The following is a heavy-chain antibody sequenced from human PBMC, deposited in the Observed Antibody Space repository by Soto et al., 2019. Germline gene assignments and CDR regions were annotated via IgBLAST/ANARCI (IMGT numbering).Heavy chain of an antibody. CDR1: GFTFSDYS. CDR2: ISSSSSTI. CDR3: ARDAGSWGY. D-gene: IGHD3-10*01. J-gene: IGHJ4*02. V-gene: IGHV3-48*02. Sequence: EVQLVESGGGLVQPGGSLRLSCAASGFTFSDYSMDWVRQAPGKGLEWVSYISSSSSTIYYADSVKGRFTIFRDNAKNSLYLQMNSRRDEDTAVYYCARDAGSWGYWGQGTLVTVSS.